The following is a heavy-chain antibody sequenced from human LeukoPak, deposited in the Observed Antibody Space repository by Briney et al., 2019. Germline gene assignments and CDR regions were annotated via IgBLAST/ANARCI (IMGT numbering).Heavy chain of an antibody. V-gene: IGHV4-59*08. CDR2: IYYTGST. CDR3: ARATSGAAGGAFDI. Sequence: SETLSLTCTVSGASISSYYWSWIRQPPGKELEWIGYIYYTGSTDYNPSLKSRVTMSVDTSKNQFSLKLSSVTAADTAVYYCARATSGAAGGAFDIWGQGTMVTVSS. D-gene: IGHD6-25*01. J-gene: IGHJ3*02. CDR1: GASISSYY.